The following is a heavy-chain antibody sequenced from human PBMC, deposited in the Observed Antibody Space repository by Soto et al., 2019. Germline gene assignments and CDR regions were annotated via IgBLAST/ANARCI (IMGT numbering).Heavy chain of an antibody. CDR1: GFTFSRYG. V-gene: IGHV3-21*06. CDR3: ARDPSEGRVGNWFES. Sequence: PGGSLILSCAASGFTFSRYGMNWLRQAPGKGLEWVASISSSTSYVYYADSVKGRFSTSRDNAKNILYLEMYGLRTEDTAVYYCARDPSEGRVGNWFESWGQGTLVTVSS. CDR2: ISSSTSYV. D-gene: IGHD2-2*01. J-gene: IGHJ5*01.